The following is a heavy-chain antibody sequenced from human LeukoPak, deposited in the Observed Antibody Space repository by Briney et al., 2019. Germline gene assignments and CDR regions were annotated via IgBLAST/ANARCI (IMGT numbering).Heavy chain of an antibody. Sequence: GGSLRLSCAASGFTFSSYWMSWVRQAPGKGLEWVANIKQDGSEKYYVDSVKDRFTISRDNAKNSLYLQMNSLRAEDTAVYYCARVLVNWNYGDFDYWGQGTLVTVSS. V-gene: IGHV3-7*01. CDR2: IKQDGSEK. J-gene: IGHJ4*02. CDR1: GFTFSSYW. CDR3: ARVLVNWNYGDFDY. D-gene: IGHD1-7*01.